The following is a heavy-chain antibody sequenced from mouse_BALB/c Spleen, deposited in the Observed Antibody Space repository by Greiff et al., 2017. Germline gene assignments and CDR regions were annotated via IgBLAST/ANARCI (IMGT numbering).Heavy chain of an antibody. CDR3: ARDGGYYAY. CDR1: GFTFSSYG. D-gene: IGHD2-3*01. CDR2: INSNGGST. Sequence: EVKVVESGGGLVQPGGSLKLSCAASGFTFSSYGMSWVRQTPDKRLELVATINSNGGSTYYPDSVKGRFTISRDNAKNTLYLQMSSLKSEDTAMYYCARDGGYYAYWGQGTLVTVSA. J-gene: IGHJ3*01. V-gene: IGHV5-6-3*01.